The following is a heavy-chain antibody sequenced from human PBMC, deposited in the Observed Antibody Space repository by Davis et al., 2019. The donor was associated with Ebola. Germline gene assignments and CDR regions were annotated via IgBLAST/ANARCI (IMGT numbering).Heavy chain of an antibody. CDR1: GFSLSTSGMG. CDR2: TFWDDDR. Sequence: SGPTLVKPTQTLTLTCTFSGFSLSTSGMGVGWIRQPPGKALEWLGFTFWDDDRRYSPSLKSRLTITEDTSKNQVVLTMTNMDPADTATYYCTRLAYTNGWFYFDYWGQGSLVTVSS. V-gene: IGHV2-5*02. D-gene: IGHD2-8*01. CDR3: TRLAYTNGWFYFDY. J-gene: IGHJ4*02.